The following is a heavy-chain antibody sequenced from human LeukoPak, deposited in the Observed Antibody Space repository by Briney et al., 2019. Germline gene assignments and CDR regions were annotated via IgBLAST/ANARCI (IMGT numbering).Heavy chain of an antibody. D-gene: IGHD3-3*01. CDR3: ARDQYDTWSRRGNFDS. V-gene: IGHV3-9*01. CDR1: GFTFDDYA. Sequence: PGGSLRLSCAASGFTFDDYAMQWVRQAPEEGLEWDSRISWNSGSIGYADSVKGRFTISRDNTKNSLYLQMNSLRAEDTAVFYCARDQYDTWSRRGNFDSWGQGTLVIVSS. CDR2: ISWNSGSI. J-gene: IGHJ4*02.